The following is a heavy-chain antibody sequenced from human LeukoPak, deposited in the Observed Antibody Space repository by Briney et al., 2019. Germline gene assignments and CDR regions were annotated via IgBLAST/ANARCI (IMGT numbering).Heavy chain of an antibody. CDR2: ISGSDDST. V-gene: IGHV3-23*01. CDR1: GFAFGSYA. CDR3: AKVSFLGVVVVAATLDY. D-gene: IGHD2-15*01. Sequence: GGSLRLSCAASGFAFGSYAMGWVRQAPGKGLEWVSAISGSDDSTYYADSVKGRFTISRDNSKNTLYLQMNSLRAEDTAVYYCAKVSFLGVVVVAATLDYWGQGTLVTVSS. J-gene: IGHJ4*02.